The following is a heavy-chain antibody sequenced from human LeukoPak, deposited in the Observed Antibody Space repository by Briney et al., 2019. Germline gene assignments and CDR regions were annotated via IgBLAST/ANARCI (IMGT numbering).Heavy chain of an antibody. CDR1: GFPVSGYE. D-gene: IGHD2-8*01. V-gene: IGHV3-30*02. CDR2: IRYDGSNK. J-gene: IGHJ4*02. Sequence: PGGSLRLSCMVSGFPVSGYEMNWVRQAPGKGLEWVAFIRYDGSNKYYADSVKGRFTISRDNSKNTLYLQMNSLRAEDTAVYYCAKDLLGVYCTNGVCYQNYWGQGTLVTVSS. CDR3: AKDLLGVYCTNGVCYQNY.